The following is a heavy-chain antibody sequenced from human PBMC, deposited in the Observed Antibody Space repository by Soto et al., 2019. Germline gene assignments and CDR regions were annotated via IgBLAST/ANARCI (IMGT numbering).Heavy chain of an antibody. CDR3: ARHTDDVHYVWGSAYYGMDV. J-gene: IGHJ6*02. V-gene: IGHV1-18*01. CDR1: GYTFTRYG. Sequence: QVQLVQSGAEVKKPGASVKVSCKAAGYTFTRYGITWVRQAPGQGLEWMGWSSINNGKTNYAQKFQGRVTMTTDTSTSTAYMELRSLRSDDTAVYYCARHTDDVHYVWGSAYYGMDVWGQGSTVTVSS. D-gene: IGHD3-16*01. CDR2: SSINNGKT.